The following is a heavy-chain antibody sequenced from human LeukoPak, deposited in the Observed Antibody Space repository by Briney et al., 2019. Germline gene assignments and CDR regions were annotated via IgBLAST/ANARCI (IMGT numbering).Heavy chain of an antibody. CDR3: ARFKRAGGWSYFDY. J-gene: IGHJ4*02. CDR2: IYNSGST. Sequence: KSSETLSLTCTVSGGSISGSSYYWSWIRQPPGKGLEWIGHIYNSGSTNYGPSLKSRVTISVDTSKTQFPLKLSSVTAADTAVYYCARFKRAGGWSYFDYWGQGTLVTVSS. D-gene: IGHD6-19*01. V-gene: IGHV4-61*01. CDR1: GGSISGSSYY.